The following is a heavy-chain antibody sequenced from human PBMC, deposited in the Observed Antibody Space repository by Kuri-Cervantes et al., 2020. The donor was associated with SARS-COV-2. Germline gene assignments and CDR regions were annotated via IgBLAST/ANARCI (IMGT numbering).Heavy chain of an antibody. J-gene: IGHJ6*02. Sequence: GGSLRLSCAASGFTFRSYAMTWVRQAPGKGLEWVSVISGSGETIHYADSVLGRFTISRDNSKKMLYLQMKSLRAEDTATYYCALEIMSFFGMDVWGQGTTVTVSS. V-gene: IGHV3-23*01. CDR3: ALEIMSFFGMDV. D-gene: IGHD2-8*01. CDR2: ISGSGETI. CDR1: GFTFRSYA.